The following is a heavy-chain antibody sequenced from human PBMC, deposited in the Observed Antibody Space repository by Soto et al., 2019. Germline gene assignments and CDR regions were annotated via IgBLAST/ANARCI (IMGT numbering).Heavy chain of an antibody. J-gene: IGHJ4*02. V-gene: IGHV1-18*04. Sequence: ASVKVSCKASGYTFTSNSIGWVRQAPGQGLEWMGWINVYNGNTKYAQQLQGRVTLTTDTSTSTAYMDLRSLRSDDTAVYYCARISSASSGWLSDYWGQGTLVNVSS. CDR2: INVYNGNT. CDR1: GYTFTSNS. CDR3: ARISSASSGWLSDY. D-gene: IGHD6-19*01.